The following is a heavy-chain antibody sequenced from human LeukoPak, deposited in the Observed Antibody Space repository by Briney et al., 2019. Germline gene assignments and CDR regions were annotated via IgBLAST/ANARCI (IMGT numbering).Heavy chain of an antibody. CDR1: GDSVTTYY. J-gene: IGHJ4*02. Sequence: SETLSLTCTVSGDSVTTYYWSWLRQPPGKGLEWIAYRQSNGYTEYYPSLMSRVTISLDTSKRQLSLKLTSVTAADTAVYYCARGVYGAYFDFWGQGTLVTVSS. V-gene: IGHV4-59*02. D-gene: IGHD4-17*01. CDR3: ARGVYGAYFDF. CDR2: RQSNGYT.